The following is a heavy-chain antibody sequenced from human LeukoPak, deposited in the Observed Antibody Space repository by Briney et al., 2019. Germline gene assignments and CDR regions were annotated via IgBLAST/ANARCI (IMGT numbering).Heavy chain of an antibody. Sequence: SETLSLTCTVSGGSISSSSYYWGWIRQPPGKGLVWIGSIYYSGSTYYNPSLKSRVTISVDTSKNQFSLKLSSVTAADTAVYYCAGLSNYANFDYWGQGTLVTVSS. CDR3: AGLSNYANFDY. V-gene: IGHV4-39*01. J-gene: IGHJ4*02. CDR2: IYYSGST. D-gene: IGHD4-11*01. CDR1: GGSISSSSYY.